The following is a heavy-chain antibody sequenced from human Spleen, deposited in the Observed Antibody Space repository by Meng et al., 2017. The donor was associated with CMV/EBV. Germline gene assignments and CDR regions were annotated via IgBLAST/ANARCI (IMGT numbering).Heavy chain of an antibody. D-gene: IGHD5-12*01. CDR1: GGSINSDYNY. CDR3: ARGYSGYGRFFDY. V-gene: IGHV4-30-4*08. J-gene: IGHJ4*02. Sequence: QGQLQESGPGLGQPSQTLSLTWPVSGGSINSDYNYWSWIRQSPGKGLEWIGQINHSGNTDYNPSLKSRLSISVDTSKNQFSLKLSSVTAADTAVYYCARGYSGYGRFFDYWGQGTLVTVSS. CDR2: INHSGNT.